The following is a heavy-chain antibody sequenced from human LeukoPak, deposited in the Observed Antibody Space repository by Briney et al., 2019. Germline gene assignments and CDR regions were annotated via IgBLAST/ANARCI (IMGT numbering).Heavy chain of an antibody. CDR2: INWNGGST. Sequence: PGGSLRLSCAVSGFTFDDYGMSWVRQAPGKGLEWVSGINWNGGSTGYADSVKGRFTISGDNAKNSLYLQMNSLRAEDTALYYCARSYYDSSGYYYVRAFDIWGQGTMVTVSS. V-gene: IGHV3-20*04. CDR1: GFTFDDYG. CDR3: ARSYYDSSGYYYVRAFDI. D-gene: IGHD3-22*01. J-gene: IGHJ3*02.